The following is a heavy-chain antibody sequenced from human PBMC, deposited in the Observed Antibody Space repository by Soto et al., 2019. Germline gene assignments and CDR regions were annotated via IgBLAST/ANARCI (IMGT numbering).Heavy chain of an antibody. CDR1: GYTFTNYG. J-gene: IGHJ3*01. V-gene: IGHV1-18*01. CDR2: ISTYNVNT. D-gene: IGHD5-18*01. Sequence: QIQLVQSGGEVKKPGASVNVSCKASGYTFTNYGIGWVRQAPGQGLEWMGWISTYNVNTIYAQNFQDRVTMTSDTSTSTAYMELKSLTSDDTAVYYCARVPGELQLLDAFDVWGQGTMLTVSS. CDR3: ARVPGELQLLDAFDV.